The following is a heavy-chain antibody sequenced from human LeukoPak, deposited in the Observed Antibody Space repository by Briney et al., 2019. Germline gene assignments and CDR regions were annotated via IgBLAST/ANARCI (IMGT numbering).Heavy chain of an antibody. J-gene: IGHJ3*02. V-gene: IGHV3-23*01. CDR3: ARDPNGDYIGAFDM. CDR1: GFTFSAYA. CDR2: IRGGGGSA. D-gene: IGHD4-17*01. Sequence: VGSLRLSCTASGFTFSAYAMMWVRQAPGKGPVWVSAIRGGGGSAFYVDSVKGRFTISRDNSKYTLFLQMNSLRAEDTAVYYCARDPNGDYIGAFDMWGPGTMVTVSS.